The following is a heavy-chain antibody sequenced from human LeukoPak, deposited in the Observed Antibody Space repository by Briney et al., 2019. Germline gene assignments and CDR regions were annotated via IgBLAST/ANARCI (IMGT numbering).Heavy chain of an antibody. V-gene: IGHV3-23*01. J-gene: IGHJ4*02. CDR1: GITLSNYG. D-gene: IGHD3-22*01. CDR2: IGGSGGGT. Sequence: GGSLRLSCAVSGITLSNYGMSWVRQAPGKGLEWVAGIGGSGGGTYYADSVKGWFTISRDNPKNTLYLQMNSLRAEDTAVYFCAKRGVVIRVILVGFHKEAYYFDSWGQGALVTVSS. CDR3: AKRGVVIRVILVGFHKEAYYFDS.